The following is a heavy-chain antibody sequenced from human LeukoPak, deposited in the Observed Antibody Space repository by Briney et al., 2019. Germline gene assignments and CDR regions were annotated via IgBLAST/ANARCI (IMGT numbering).Heavy chain of an antibody. CDR1: GGSISSYC. Sequence: PSETLSLTCTVSGGSISSYCWNWIRQPAGKGLERIWRIRTSGDTSYNPSLKSRVTVSVDTSRNQFSLKLSAVTATDTAVYYCARGKVVAGTPGQNSWDYWGQGTLVTVSS. CDR3: ARGKVVAGTPGQNSWDY. D-gene: IGHD6-19*01. CDR2: IRTSGDT. V-gene: IGHV4-4*07. J-gene: IGHJ4*02.